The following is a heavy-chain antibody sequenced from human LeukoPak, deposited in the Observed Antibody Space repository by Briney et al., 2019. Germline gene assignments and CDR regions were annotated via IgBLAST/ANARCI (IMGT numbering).Heavy chain of an antibody. Sequence: GGSLRLSCAASGFTFSNYAMSWVRLAPGKGLEWVANIKEDGTETYYVDSVKGRFTISRDNAKNSLYLQMNSLRVEDTAVYYCAKEGRSLQTYWGQGTLVTVSS. CDR2: IKEDGTET. J-gene: IGHJ4*02. V-gene: IGHV3-7*03. D-gene: IGHD5-24*01. CDR1: GFTFSNYA. CDR3: AKEGRSLQTY.